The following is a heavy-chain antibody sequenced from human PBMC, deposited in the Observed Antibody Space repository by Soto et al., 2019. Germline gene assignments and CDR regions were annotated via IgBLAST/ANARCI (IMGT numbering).Heavy chain of an antibody. D-gene: IGHD3-16*01. CDR3: AIMRDAVTYFDY. CDR2: IYDSGST. CDR1: GGSISSSY. V-gene: IGHV4-59*08. Sequence: SETLSLTCTVSGGSISSSYWSWIRQPPGKGLEWIGYIYDSGSTYYNSSLKSRVTMSVDTSKNQFSLKLSSVTAADTAVYYCAIMRDAVTYFDYWGQGTLVTVSS. J-gene: IGHJ4*02.